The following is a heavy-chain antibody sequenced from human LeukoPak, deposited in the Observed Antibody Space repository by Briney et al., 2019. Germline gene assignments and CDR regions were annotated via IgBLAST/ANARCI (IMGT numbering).Heavy chain of an antibody. CDR1: GFTFSSYW. V-gene: IGHV3-74*01. D-gene: IGHD3-9*01. CDR2: INSDGSST. J-gene: IGHJ6*03. CDR3: ARDLYYDILTGHYYYYYMDV. Sequence: AGGSLRLSCAASGFTFSSYWMHWVRQAPGKGLVWVSRINSDGSSTSYADSVKGRFTISKDNAKNTLYLQMNSLRAEDTAVYYCARDLYYDILTGHYYYYYMDVWGKGTTVTVSS.